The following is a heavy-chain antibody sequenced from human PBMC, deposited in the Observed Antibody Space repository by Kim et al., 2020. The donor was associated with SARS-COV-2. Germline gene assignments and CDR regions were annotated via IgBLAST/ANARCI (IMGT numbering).Heavy chain of an antibody. CDR3: ARGRVATIDY. CDR1: GGSFSGYY. V-gene: IGHV4-34*01. Sequence: SETLSLTCAVYGGSFSGYYWSWIRQPPGKGLEWIGEINHSGSTNYNPSLKSRVTISVDTSKNQFSLKLSSVTAADTAVYYCARGRVATIDYWGQGTLVTVSS. CDR2: INHSGST. J-gene: IGHJ4*02. D-gene: IGHD5-12*01.